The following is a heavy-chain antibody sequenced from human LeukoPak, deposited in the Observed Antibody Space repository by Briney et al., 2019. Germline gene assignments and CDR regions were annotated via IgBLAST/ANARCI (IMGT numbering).Heavy chain of an antibody. J-gene: IGHJ1*01. V-gene: IGHV3-48*03. CDR3: ARDGTVAVAGGSHEYFQH. CDR1: GFTFSSYE. Sequence: PGGSLRLSCAASGFTFSSYEFNWVRQAPGKGLDGVSYISSSGNTIYYADSVKGRFTISRDNSKNSLYLQMNSLRDEDTAVYYCARDGTVAVAGGSHEYFQHWGQGTLVTVSS. D-gene: IGHD6-19*01. CDR2: ISSSGNTI.